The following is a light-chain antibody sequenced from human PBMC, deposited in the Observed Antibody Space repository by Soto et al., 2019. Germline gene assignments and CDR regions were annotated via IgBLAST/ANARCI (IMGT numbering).Light chain of an antibody. CDR1: ASDVGSFAD. CDR2: DVN. J-gene: IGLJ3*02. V-gene: IGLV2-14*03. Sequence: QSALTQPASVSGSPGQSITISCTGSASDVGSFADVSLYQQYPGKAPKLIIYDVNNRISGVSDRFSGSKSGNTASLTISGLQAADESDYYCKSYTSRSTPWVFGGGTKLTVL. CDR3: KSYTSRSTPWV.